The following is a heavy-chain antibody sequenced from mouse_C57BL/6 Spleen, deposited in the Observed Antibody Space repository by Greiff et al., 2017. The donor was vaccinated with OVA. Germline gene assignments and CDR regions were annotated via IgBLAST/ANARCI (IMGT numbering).Heavy chain of an antibody. D-gene: IGHD2-2*01. CDR3: ARSGGYDDEGFDY. CDR2: IYPGDGDT. CDR1: GYAFSSSW. V-gene: IGHV1-82*01. J-gene: IGHJ2*01. Sequence: VQLQQSGPELVKPGASVKISCKASGYAFSSSWMNWVKQRPGTGLEWIGRIYPGDGDTNYNGKFKGKATLTADKSSSTAYMQLSSLTSEDSAVYFCARSGGYDDEGFDYWGQGTTLTVSS.